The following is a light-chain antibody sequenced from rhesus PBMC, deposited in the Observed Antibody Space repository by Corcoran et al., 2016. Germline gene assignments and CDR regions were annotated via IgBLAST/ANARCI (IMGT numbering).Light chain of an antibody. CDR3: QQYTIRPLT. J-gene: IGKJ4*01. V-gene: IGKV1-22*01. Sequence: DIQMTQSPSSLSASVGDTVTITCRASQGIYSWLAWYQQKPGKAPKLLIYKASSLRSGVPSRFSGSGSGTDFTLTISSLQSEDFATYYCQQYTIRPLTCGGGTKVEIK. CDR1: QGIYSW. CDR2: KAS.